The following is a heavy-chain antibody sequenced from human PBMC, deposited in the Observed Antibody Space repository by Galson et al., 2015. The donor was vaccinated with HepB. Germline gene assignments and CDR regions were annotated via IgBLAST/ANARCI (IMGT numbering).Heavy chain of an antibody. V-gene: IGHV3-48*01. CDR2: ISSSSSTI. J-gene: IGHJ6*02. CDR1: GFTFSSYS. CDR3: VRGSGKGGSRWYYGMDV. D-gene: IGHD3-10*01. Sequence: SLRLSCAASGFTFSSYSMNWVRQAPGKGLEWVSSISSSSSTIYYADSVKGRFTISRDNAKSSLYLQMNSLRAEDTAVYYCVRGSGKGGSRWYYGMDVWGQGTTVTVSS.